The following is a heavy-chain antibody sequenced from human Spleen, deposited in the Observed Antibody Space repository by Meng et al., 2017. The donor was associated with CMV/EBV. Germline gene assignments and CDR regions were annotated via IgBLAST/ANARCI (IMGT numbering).Heavy chain of an antibody. CDR3: ARSVRWDAFDI. CDR1: GYTFPSFD. CDR2: INPNSGNT. D-gene: IGHD3-10*01. J-gene: IGHJ3*02. Sequence: ASVKVSCKASGYTFPSFDINWVRQATGQGLEWMGWINPNSGNTGYAQKFQGRVIMTRNTSISTAYMELSSLRSEDTAVYYCARSVRWDAFDIWGQGTMVTVSS. V-gene: IGHV1-8*01.